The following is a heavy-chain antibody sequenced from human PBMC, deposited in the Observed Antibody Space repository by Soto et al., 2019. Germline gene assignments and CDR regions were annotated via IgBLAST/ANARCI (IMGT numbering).Heavy chain of an antibody. Sequence: QVQLVQSGAEVKKPGSSVKVSCKASGGTLSSYTFSWVRQAPGQGLEWMGRVIPNLGVTNYAKKFQGRFTIVVDTSTSTAYMELNSLIYEDTAVYYWARDNVYCCDTSCPDFDYWGQGTLVTVSS. CDR1: GGTLSSYT. V-gene: IGHV1-69*08. J-gene: IGHJ4*02. CDR2: VIPNLGVT. CDR3: ARDNVYCCDTSCPDFDY. D-gene: IGHD2-15*01.